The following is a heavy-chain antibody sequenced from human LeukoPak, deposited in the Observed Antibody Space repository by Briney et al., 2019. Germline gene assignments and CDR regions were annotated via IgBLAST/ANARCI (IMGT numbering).Heavy chain of an antibody. D-gene: IGHD3-22*01. Sequence: SETLSLTCTVFGGSISSSSYYWGWIRQPPGKGLEWIGSIYYSGSTYYNPSLKSRVTISVDTSKSQFSLKLSSVTAADTAVYYCATYYYDSSGYWSRARRTWIWFDPWGQGTLVTVSS. CDR3: ATYYYDSSGYWSRARRTWIWFDP. V-gene: IGHV4-39*07. J-gene: IGHJ5*02. CDR1: GGSISSSSYY. CDR2: IYYSGST.